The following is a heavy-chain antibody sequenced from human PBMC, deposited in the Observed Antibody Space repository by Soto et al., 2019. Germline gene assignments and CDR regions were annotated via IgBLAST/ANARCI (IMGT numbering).Heavy chain of an antibody. V-gene: IGHV1-8*01. Sequence: ASVKVSCKASGCTFTSYDINWVRQATGQGLEWMGWMNPNSGNTGYAQKFQGRVTMTRNTSISTAYMELSSLRSEDTAVYYCARRYSSGWSLFYYYYGMDVWGQGTTVTVSS. D-gene: IGHD6-19*01. J-gene: IGHJ6*02. CDR1: GCTFTSYD. CDR3: ARRYSSGWSLFYYYYGMDV. CDR2: MNPNSGNT.